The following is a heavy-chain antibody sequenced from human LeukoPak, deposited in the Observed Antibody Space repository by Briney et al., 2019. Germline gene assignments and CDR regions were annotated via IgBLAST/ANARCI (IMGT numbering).Heavy chain of an antibody. D-gene: IGHD3-10*01. V-gene: IGHV3-21*01. J-gene: IGHJ4*02. Sequence: GGSLRLSCAASGFTFSSYSMNWVRQAPGKGLEWVSSISSSSSYIYYADSVKGRFTISRDNAKNSLYPQMNSLRAEDPAVYDGERESGPFDYWGQGTLVTVSP. CDR2: ISSSSSYI. CDR3: ERESGPFDY. CDR1: GFTFSSYS.